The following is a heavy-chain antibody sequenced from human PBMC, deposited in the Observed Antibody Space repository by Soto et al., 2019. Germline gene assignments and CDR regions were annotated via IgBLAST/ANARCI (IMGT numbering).Heavy chain of an antibody. V-gene: IGHV4-34*01. J-gene: IGHJ6*02. D-gene: IGHD3-9*01. CDR2: INHSGST. CDR1: GGSFSGYY. CDR3: ARSRFYDILTGYYFGYYYYGMDV. Sequence: PSETLSLTCAVYGGSFSGYYWSWIRQPPGKGLEWIGEINHSGSTNYNPSLKSRVTISVDTSKNQFSLKLSSVTAADTAVYYCARSRFYDILTGYYFGYYYYGMDVWGQGTTVTVSS.